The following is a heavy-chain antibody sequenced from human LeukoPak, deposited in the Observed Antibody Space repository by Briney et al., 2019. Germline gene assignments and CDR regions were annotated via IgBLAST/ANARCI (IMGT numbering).Heavy chain of an antibody. Sequence: PGGSLRLSCAASGFSFSTYDMNWVRQAPGKGLEWVSSISGSGDYIYYADSVKGRFTISRDNAKNSLFLQMDSLRAEDTAVYYCARDRSGVSYYWGQGTLVTVS. CDR1: GFSFSTYD. CDR2: ISGSGDYI. CDR3: ARDRSGVSYY. D-gene: IGHD3-10*01. J-gene: IGHJ4*02. V-gene: IGHV3-21*06.